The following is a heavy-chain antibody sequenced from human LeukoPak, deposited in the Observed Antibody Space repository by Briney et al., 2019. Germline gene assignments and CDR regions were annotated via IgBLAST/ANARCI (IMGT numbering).Heavy chain of an antibody. D-gene: IGHD3-10*01. CDR3: AKEERFGELLSIDY. V-gene: IGHV3-23*01. J-gene: IGHJ4*02. CDR1: GFTFSSYA. CDR2: ISGSGGST. Sequence: GGSLRLSCAASGFTFSSYAMSWVRQAPGKGLEWVSAISGSGGSTYYADSLKGRFTISRDNSKNTLYLQVNSLRAEDTAVYYCAKEERFGELLSIDYWGQGTLVTVSS.